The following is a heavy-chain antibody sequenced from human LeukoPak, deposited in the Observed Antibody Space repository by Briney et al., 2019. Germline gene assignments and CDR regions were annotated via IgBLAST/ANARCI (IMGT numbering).Heavy chain of an antibody. J-gene: IGHJ4*02. V-gene: IGHV3-7*03. CDR2: IKQDGSEK. CDR3: AREYSYGKRYFDY. D-gene: IGHD5-18*01. CDR1: GFTFSSYW. Sequence: GGSLRLSCAASGFTFSSYWMSWVRQAPGEGLEWVANIKQDGSEKYYVDSVKGRFTISRDNAKNSLYLQMNSLRAEDTAVYYCAREYSYGKRYFDYWGQGTLVTVSS.